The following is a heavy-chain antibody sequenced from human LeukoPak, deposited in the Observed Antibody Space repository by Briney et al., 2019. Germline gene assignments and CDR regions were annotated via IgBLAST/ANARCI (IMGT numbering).Heavy chain of an antibody. Sequence: GGSLRLSCTVSGFTVSSNSWSWVRQAPGKGLEWVSFIYSGGKTHSSDSVKGRFAISRDNSKNTLYLQMSSLRAEDTAIYYCARRAGEYSHPYDYWGQGTLVTVSS. V-gene: IGHV3-53*01. D-gene: IGHD2-15*01. J-gene: IGHJ4*02. CDR3: ARRAGEYSHPYDY. CDR2: IYSGGKT. CDR1: GFTVSSNS.